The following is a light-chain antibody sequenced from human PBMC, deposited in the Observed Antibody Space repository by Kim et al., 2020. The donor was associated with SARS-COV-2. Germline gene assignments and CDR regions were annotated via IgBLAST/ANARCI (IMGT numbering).Light chain of an antibody. CDR3: NSRDSSGNHV. V-gene: IGLV3-19*01. J-gene: IGLJ1*01. CDR1: SLRSYY. CDR2: GKN. Sequence: VALGQTARITCQGDSLRSYYASWYQQKPGQAPVLVIYGKNNRPSGIPDRFSGSSSGNTASLTITGAQAEDEADYYCNSRDSSGNHVFGTGTKVTVL.